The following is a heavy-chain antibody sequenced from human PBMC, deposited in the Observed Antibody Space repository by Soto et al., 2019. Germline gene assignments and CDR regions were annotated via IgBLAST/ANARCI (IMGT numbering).Heavy chain of an antibody. CDR2: IYPGDSDT. D-gene: IGHD6-6*01. J-gene: IGHJ5*02. V-gene: IGHV5-51*01. CDR3: ARQASIAAPWYNWFDP. CDR1: GYRFTTNW. Sequence: PGESLKISCKGSGYRFTTNWIGWVRQMPGKGLEWMGIIYPGDSDTRYSPSFQGQVTISADKSISTAYLHWSSLKASDTAMYYCARQASIAAPWYNWFDPWGQGTLVTVSS.